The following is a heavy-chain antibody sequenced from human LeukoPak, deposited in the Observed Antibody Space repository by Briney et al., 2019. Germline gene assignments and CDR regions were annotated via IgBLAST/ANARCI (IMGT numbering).Heavy chain of an antibody. J-gene: IGHJ5*02. CDR3: ARGWRWFDP. CDR2: IYYSGST. V-gene: IGHV4-59*01. CDR1: GGSISSYY. Sequence: SETLSLTCTVSGGSISSYYWSWIRQPPGKGLEWIGYIYYSGSTNYNPSLKSRVTISVDTSKNQFSLKLSSVTAADTAVYYCARGWRWFDPWGQGTLVTVSS. D-gene: IGHD6-13*01.